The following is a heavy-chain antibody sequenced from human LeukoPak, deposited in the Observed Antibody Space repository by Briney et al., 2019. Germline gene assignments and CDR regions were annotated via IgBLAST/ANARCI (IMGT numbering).Heavy chain of an antibody. V-gene: IGHV3-30*04. CDR1: GFTFNRYR. CDR3: ARDGTIFGAGGQNWFDP. CDR2: ISYDGRYQ. Sequence: PGGSLRLSCAASGFTFNRYRMHWVRQAPGKGLGWVAVISYDGRYQFYADSVKGRFTVSRDNSKNTLFLQMNSLRSEDTAVYYCARDGTIFGAGGQNWFDPWGQGTLVTVSS. D-gene: IGHD3-3*01. J-gene: IGHJ5*02.